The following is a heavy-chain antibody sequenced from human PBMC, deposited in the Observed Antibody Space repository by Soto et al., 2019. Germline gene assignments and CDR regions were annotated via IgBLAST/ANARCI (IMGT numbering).Heavy chain of an antibody. CDR3: ARDQYDFRSGSYYYAMEV. D-gene: IGHD3-3*01. V-gene: IGHV4-61*01. CDR2: IYYTGST. Sequence: QVQLQESGPGLVKPSETLSLTCTVSGGSVSSESHYWSWIWQTPGKGLEWIGYIYYTGSTNYNPSLKGRVTMSVDTSRDQVTLRLRSVTRADTAVYYGARDQYDFRSGSYYYAMEVWGQGTKVTVSS. J-gene: IGHJ6*02. CDR1: GGSVSSESHY.